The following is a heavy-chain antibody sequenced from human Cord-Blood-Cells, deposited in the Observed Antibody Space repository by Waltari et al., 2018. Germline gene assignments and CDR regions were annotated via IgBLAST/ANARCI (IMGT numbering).Heavy chain of an antibody. CDR3: ARASPGYSSSWYVDY. V-gene: IGHV4-39*01. Sequence: QLQLQESGPGLVKPSETLSLTCTVSGGSISSSSYYWGWIRQPPGKGLEWIGSIYYSGSTHYNPALKGRGTISVDTSKNQFSLKLSSVTAADTAVYYCARASPGYSSSWYVDYWGQGTLVTVSS. J-gene: IGHJ4*02. D-gene: IGHD6-13*01. CDR2: IYYSGST. CDR1: GGSISSSSYY.